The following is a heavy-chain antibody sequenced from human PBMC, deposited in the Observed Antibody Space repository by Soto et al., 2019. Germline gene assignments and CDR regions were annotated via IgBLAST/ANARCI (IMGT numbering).Heavy chain of an antibody. Sequence: QVQLVQSGAEVKKPGASVKVSCKASGCTFTSYGISWVRQAPGQGLEWMGWISAYNGNTNYAQKLQGRVTMTTDTSTSTAYMELRSLRSDDTAVYYCARDPLPYCTNGVCKRNYWGQGTLVTVSS. CDR1: GCTFTSYG. CDR2: ISAYNGNT. CDR3: ARDPLPYCTNGVCKRNY. D-gene: IGHD2-8*01. J-gene: IGHJ4*02. V-gene: IGHV1-18*01.